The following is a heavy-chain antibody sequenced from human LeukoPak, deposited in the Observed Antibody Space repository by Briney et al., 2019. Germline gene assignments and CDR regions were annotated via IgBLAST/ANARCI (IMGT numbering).Heavy chain of an antibody. CDR1: GFTFSSYE. CDR2: ISSSGSTK. D-gene: IGHD4/OR15-4a*01. J-gene: IGHJ4*02. Sequence: GGSLRLSCAASGFTFSSYEMNWVRQAPGKGLEWVSYISSSGSTKYYADSVKGRITISRDNAKNSLYLQMNSLRVEDTAVYYCARDGYGALRFDCWGQGTLVTVSS. V-gene: IGHV3-48*03. CDR3: ARDGYGALRFDC.